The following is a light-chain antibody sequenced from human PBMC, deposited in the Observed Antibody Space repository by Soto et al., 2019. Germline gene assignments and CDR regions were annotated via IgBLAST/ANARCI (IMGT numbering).Light chain of an antibody. Sequence: QSVLTQPPSASGSPGQSVTISCTGTSSDVGGYNSVSWYQQHPGKAPKLVIYEVSKRPSGVHDRFSASKSDNTASLTVSGIQAEDEADYYCSSYAGSKNLVFGGGTKLTVL. CDR2: EVS. CDR1: SSDVGGYNS. V-gene: IGLV2-8*01. CDR3: SSYAGSKNLV. J-gene: IGLJ2*01.